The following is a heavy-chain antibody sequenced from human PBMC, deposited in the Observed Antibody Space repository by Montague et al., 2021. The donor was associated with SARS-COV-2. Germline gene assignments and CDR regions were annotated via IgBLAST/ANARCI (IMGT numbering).Heavy chain of an antibody. CDR3: VTSLLWFGEFEN. D-gene: IGHD3-10*01. CDR1: GFTFSSYA. CDR2: ISCDGSNK. Sequence: SLRLSCAASGFTFSSYAMHWVRQAPGKGLEWVAVISCDGSNKYYADSVKGRFTISRDNSKNTLYLQMNSLRAEDTAVYYCVTSLLWFGEFENWGQGTLVTVSS. V-gene: IGHV3-30-3*01. J-gene: IGHJ4*02.